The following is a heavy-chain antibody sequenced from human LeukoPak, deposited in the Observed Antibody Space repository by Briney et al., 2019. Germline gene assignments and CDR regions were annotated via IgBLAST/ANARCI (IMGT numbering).Heavy chain of an antibody. D-gene: IGHD6-13*01. V-gene: IGHV1-18*01. CDR1: GYTFTSYG. J-gene: IGHJ4*02. Sequence: ASVKVSCKASGYTFTSYGISWVRQAPGQGLEWMGWISAYNGNTNYAQKLPGRVTMTTDTSTSTTYMEPRSRRSDDAAVYYCAREGSRWRYFDYWGQGTLVTVSS. CDR2: ISAYNGNT. CDR3: AREGSRWRYFDY.